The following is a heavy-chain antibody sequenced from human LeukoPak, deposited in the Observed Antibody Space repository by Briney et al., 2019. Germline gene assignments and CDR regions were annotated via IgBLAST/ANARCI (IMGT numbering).Heavy chain of an antibody. J-gene: IGHJ4*02. V-gene: IGHV1-2*02. CDR2: INPNSGGT. Sequence: ASVKVSCKTSGYTFTGYYMHWVQQAPGQGLEWMGWINPNSGGTNYAQKFQGRVTMTRDTSISTAYMELSRLRSDDTAVYYCASPVRGLRYFDWLLPLDYWGQGTLVTVSS. D-gene: IGHD3-9*01. CDR1: GYTFTGYY. CDR3: ASPVRGLRYFDWLLPLDY.